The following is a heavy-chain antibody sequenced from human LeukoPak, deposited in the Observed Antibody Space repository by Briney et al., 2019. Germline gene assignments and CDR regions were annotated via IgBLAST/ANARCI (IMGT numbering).Heavy chain of an antibody. J-gene: IGHJ5*02. V-gene: IGHV4-4*09. CDR3: ARYPCGAGCRGGFDP. CDR1: GGSISSYY. Sequence: SETLSLTCTVSGGSISSYYWSWIRQPPGKGLEWIGYIYTSGSTNYNPSLTSRVTISVDTSKNQFSLKLSSVTAADTAVYYCARYPCGAGCRGGFDPWGQGTLVTVSS. CDR2: IYTSGST. D-gene: IGHD2-15*01.